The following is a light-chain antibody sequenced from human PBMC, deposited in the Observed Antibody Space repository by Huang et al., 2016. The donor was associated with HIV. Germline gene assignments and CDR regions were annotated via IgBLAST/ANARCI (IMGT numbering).Light chain of an antibody. V-gene: IGKV3-15*01. Sequence: EIVMTQSPATLSVSPGERATLSCRASQTISNKLAWYQQTPGQAPRPLIDGSATRATGIPARFSGSGSGTEFTLTISSLQSEDFAVYFCQQYSDWPPRTFGQGTKVQIK. CDR2: GSA. J-gene: IGKJ1*01. CDR1: QTISNK. CDR3: QQYSDWPPRT.